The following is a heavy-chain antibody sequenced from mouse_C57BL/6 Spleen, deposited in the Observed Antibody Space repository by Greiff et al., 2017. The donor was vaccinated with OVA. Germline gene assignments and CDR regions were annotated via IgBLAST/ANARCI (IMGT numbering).Heavy chain of an antibody. Sequence: EVQGVESGGGLVKPGGSLKLSCAASGFTFSSYTMSWVRQTPEKRLEWVATISGGGGNTYSPDSVKGRFTISRDNAKNTLYLQMSSLRSEDAALYYCARQGVYGYDPSWFAYWGQGTLVTVSA. CDR1: GFTFSSYT. J-gene: IGHJ3*01. CDR2: ISGGGGNT. V-gene: IGHV5-9*01. D-gene: IGHD2-2*01. CDR3: ARQGVYGYDPSWFAY.